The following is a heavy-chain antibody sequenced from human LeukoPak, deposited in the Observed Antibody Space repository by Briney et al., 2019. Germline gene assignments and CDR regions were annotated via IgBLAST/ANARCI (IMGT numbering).Heavy chain of an antibody. D-gene: IGHD5-24*01. CDR1: GGTFSSYA. Sequence: ASVKVSCKASGGTFSSYAISWVRQAPGQGLEWMGGIIPIFGTANYAQKFQGRVTITADESTSTAYMELSSLRSEDTAVYYCARDSELEMATNIGYYWGQGTLSPSPQ. CDR3: ARDSELEMATNIGYY. V-gene: IGHV1-69*13. CDR2: IIPIFGTA. J-gene: IGHJ4*02.